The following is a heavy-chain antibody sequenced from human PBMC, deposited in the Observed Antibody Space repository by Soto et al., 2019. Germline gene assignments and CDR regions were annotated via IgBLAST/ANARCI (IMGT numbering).Heavy chain of an antibody. Sequence: QVQLVQSGAEVKKPGASVKVSCKASGYTFTGYYMHWVRQAPGQGLEWMGWINPNRGGTNYAEKFQGWATMTRDTSISTASMEVSRRISDDTAVYYCARDGRPLRGDGRDGYNSLEYWGQGNLVTVSS. V-gene: IGHV1-2*04. CDR2: INPNRGGT. D-gene: IGHD5-12*01. CDR1: GYTFTGYY. J-gene: IGHJ4*02. CDR3: ARDGRPLRGDGRDGYNSLEY.